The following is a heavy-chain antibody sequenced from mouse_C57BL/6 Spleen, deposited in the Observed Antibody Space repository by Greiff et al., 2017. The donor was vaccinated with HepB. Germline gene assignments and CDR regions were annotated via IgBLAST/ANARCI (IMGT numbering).Heavy chain of an antibody. CDR3: ARRRSGFDV. V-gene: IGHV1-50*01. J-gene: IGHJ1*03. D-gene: IGHD1-1*01. Sequence: QVQLQQPGAELVKPGASVKLSCKASGYTFTSYWMQWVKQRPGQGLEWIGEIDPSDSYTNYNQKFKGKATLTVDTSSSTAYMQLSSLTSEDSAVYYCARRRSGFDVWGTGTTVTVSS. CDR1: GYTFTSYW. CDR2: IDPSDSYT.